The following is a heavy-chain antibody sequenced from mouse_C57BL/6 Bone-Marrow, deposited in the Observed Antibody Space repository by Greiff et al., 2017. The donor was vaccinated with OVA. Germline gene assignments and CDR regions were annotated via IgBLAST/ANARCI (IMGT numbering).Heavy chain of an antibody. CDR2: IYPGDGDT. Sequence: VQLQQSGPELVKPGASVKISCKASGYAFSSSWMNWVKQRPGKGLEWIGRIYPGDGDTNYNGKFKGKATLTAEKSSSTAYMQLSSLTSEDSAVYCCARAEVGYFDYWGQGTTLTVAS. CDR3: ARAEVGYFDY. V-gene: IGHV1-82*01. J-gene: IGHJ2*01. D-gene: IGHD1-3*01. CDR1: GYAFSSSW.